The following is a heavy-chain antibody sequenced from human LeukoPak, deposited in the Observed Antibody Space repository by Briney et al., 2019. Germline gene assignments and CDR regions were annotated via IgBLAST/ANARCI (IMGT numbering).Heavy chain of an antibody. Sequence: PSETPSLTCTVSGGSISSYYWSWIRQPPGKGLEWIGYIYYSGSTNYNPSLKSRVTISVDTSKNQFSLKLSSVTAADTAVYYCARDLIVAGAFDIWGQGTMVTVSS. CDR2: IYYSGST. CDR3: ARDLIVAGAFDI. CDR1: GGSISSYY. J-gene: IGHJ3*02. D-gene: IGHD3-22*01. V-gene: IGHV4-59*01.